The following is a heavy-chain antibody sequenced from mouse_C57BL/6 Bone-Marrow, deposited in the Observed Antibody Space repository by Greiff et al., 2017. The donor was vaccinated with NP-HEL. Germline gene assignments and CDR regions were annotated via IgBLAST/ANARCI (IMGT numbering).Heavy chain of an antibody. J-gene: IGHJ3*01. CDR1: GYTFTSYW. V-gene: IGHV1-7*01. D-gene: IGHD1-1*01. CDR3: ARCRFPYGSSTWFAY. Sequence: QVQLQQSGAELAKPGASVKLSCKASGYTFTSYWMHLVKQRPGQGLEWIGYINPSSGYTKYNQKFKDKATLTADKSSSTAYMQLSSLTYEDSAVYYCARCRFPYGSSTWFAYWGQGTLVTVSA. CDR2: INPSSGYT.